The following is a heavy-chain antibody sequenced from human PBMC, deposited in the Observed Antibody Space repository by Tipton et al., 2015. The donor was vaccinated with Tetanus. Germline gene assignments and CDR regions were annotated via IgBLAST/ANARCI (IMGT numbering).Heavy chain of an antibody. D-gene: IGHD3-10*01. CDR1: GGSISSYY. Sequence: LSLTCTVSGGSISSYYWSWIRQAPGKGLEWVSYISSSGSTIYYADSVKGRFTISRDNAKNSLYLQMNSLRAEDTAVYYCARPYGSGSDDAFDIWGQGTMVTVSS. CDR2: ISSSGSTI. J-gene: IGHJ3*02. CDR3: ARPYGSGSDDAFDI. V-gene: IGHV3-11*01.